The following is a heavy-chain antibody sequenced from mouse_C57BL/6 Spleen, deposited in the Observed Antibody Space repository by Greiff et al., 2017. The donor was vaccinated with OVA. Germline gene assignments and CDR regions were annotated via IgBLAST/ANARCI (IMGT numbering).Heavy chain of an antibody. J-gene: IGHJ3*01. CDR1: GYTFTSYG. CDR2: IYPRSGNT. CDR3: ARDGATMVTTRFAY. Sequence: QVQLQQSGAELARPGASVKLSCKASGYTFTSYGISWVKQRTGQGLEWIGEIYPRSGNTYYNEKFKGKATLTADKSSSTAYMELRSLTSEDSAVYFCARDGATMVTTRFAYWGQGTLVTVSA. V-gene: IGHV1-81*01. D-gene: IGHD2-2*01.